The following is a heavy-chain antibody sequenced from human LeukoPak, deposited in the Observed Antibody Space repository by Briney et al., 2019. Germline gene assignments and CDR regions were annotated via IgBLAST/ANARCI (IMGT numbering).Heavy chain of an antibody. CDR1: GGSISRHY. J-gene: IGHJ4*02. D-gene: IGHD3-22*01. CDR3: ARGDYYDSSGFES. CDR2: INYSGST. Sequence: SETLSLTCTVSGGSISRHYWSWIRQPPGKGLEWIGFINYSGSTTYNPSLKSRVTISVDTSKNQFSLKLSSVTAADTAVYYCARGDYYDSSGFESWGQGTLVTVSS. V-gene: IGHV4-59*11.